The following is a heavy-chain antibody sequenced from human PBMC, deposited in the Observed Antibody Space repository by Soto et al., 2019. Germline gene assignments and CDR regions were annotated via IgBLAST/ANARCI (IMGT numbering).Heavy chain of an antibody. CDR1: GGSISSYY. CDR3: ARVYCGGGSCYPEYYIDY. Sequence: SETLSLTCTVSGGSISSYYWSWIRQPPGKGLEWIGYIYYSGSTNYNPSLKSRVTISVDTSKNQFSLKLNSVTTADTAVYYCARVYCGGGSCYPEYYIDYWGQGTLVTVSS. D-gene: IGHD2-15*01. J-gene: IGHJ4*02. V-gene: IGHV4-59*01. CDR2: IYYSGST.